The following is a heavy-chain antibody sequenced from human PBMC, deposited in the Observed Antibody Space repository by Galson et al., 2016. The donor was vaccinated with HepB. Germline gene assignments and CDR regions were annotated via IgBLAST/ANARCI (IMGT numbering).Heavy chain of an antibody. CDR1: GDSIGSDY. V-gene: IGHV4-59*01. Sequence: ETLSLTCNVSGDSIGSDYWNWIRQPPGKGLEWIGYINFGSTTYNPSLKSRVTISLDTSKDQLSLTLRSVTAADTARYYCVSYATGHGGTGYWGPGILVTVSS. CDR3: VSYATGHGGTGY. D-gene: IGHD1-7*01. J-gene: IGHJ4*02. CDR2: INFGST.